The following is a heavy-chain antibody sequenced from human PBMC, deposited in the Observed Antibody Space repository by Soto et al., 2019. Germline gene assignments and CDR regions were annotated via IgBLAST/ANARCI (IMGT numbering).Heavy chain of an antibody. CDR3: ARGPSSLTRFDY. V-gene: IGHV3-30-3*01. D-gene: IGHD2-2*01. CDR1: GFTFSSYA. J-gene: IGHJ4*02. CDR2: ISYDGSDK. Sequence: GGSLRLSCAASGFTFSSYAMHCVRQAPGKGLEWVAVISYDGSDKSYTDSVKGRFTISRDNSKNTLYLQMNSLRAEDTAVYYCARGPSSLTRFDYWGQGTLVTAPQ.